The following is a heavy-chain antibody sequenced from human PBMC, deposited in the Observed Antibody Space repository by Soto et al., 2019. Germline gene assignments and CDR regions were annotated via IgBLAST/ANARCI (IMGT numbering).Heavy chain of an antibody. J-gene: IGHJ4*02. CDR1: GFPFISYA. D-gene: IGHD3-3*01. CDR3: AKDFQLAPRRTSFGVVITHFDY. V-gene: IGHV3-23*01. CDR2: ISGSGGST. Sequence: PGGSLRLSCAASGFPFISYAMSWVRQAPGKGLEWVSAISGSGGSTYYADSVKGRFTLSRDNSKTTLYLQMNSLGAEDTAVYYCAKDFQLAPRRTSFGVVITHFDYWGQGTLVTVSS.